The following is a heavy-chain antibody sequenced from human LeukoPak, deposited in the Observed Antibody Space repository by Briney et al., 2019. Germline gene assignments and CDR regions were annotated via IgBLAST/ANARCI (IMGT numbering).Heavy chain of an antibody. CDR1: GFTFSSYS. D-gene: IGHD3-22*01. CDR2: IYSGGNT. J-gene: IGHJ4*02. V-gene: IGHV3-53*01. CDR3: ARRAGDYSHPYDY. Sequence: PGGSLRLSCAASGFTFSSYSMNWVRQAPGKGLEWVSFIYSGGNTYYADSVKGRFIISRDNSKNTFHLQMNSLRAEGTAVYYCARRAGDYSHPYDYWGQGTLVTVSS.